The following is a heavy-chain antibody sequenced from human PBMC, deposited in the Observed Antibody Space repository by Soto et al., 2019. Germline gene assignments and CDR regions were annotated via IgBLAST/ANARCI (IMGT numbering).Heavy chain of an antibody. CDR2: IIPILGIA. D-gene: IGHD4-17*01. CDR3: ASERMTTVTTSGY. CDR1: GGTFSSYT. J-gene: IGHJ4*02. V-gene: IGHV1-69*02. Sequence: SVKVSCKASGGTFSSYTISWVRQAPGQGLEWMGRIIPILGIANYAQKFQGRVTITADKSTSTAYMELSSLRSEDTAVYYCASERMTTVTTSGYWGQGTLVTVSS.